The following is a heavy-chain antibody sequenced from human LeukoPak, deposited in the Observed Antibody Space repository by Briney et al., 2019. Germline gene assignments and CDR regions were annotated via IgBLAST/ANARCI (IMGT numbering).Heavy chain of an antibody. D-gene: IGHD2-21*02. CDR2: ISSSSSYI. CDR3: ARAFNYCGGDCYFKWDQDY. V-gene: IGHV3-21*01. J-gene: IGHJ4*02. CDR1: GFTFSSYS. Sequence: GGSLRLSCAASGFTFSSYSMNWVRQAPGKGLEWVSSISSSSSYIYYADSVKGRFTISRDNAKNSLYLQMNSLRAEDTAVYYCARAFNYCGGDCYFKWDQDYWGQGTLVTVSS.